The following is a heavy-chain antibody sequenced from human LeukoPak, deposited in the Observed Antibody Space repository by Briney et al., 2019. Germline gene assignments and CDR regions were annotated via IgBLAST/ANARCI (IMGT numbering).Heavy chain of an antibody. Sequence: SETLSLTCTVSGGSISSSSYYWGWIRQPPGKGLEWFGSIYYSGSTYYNPSLKSRVTISVDTSKNQFSLKLSSVTAADTAVYYCARQWGAEGYCSGGSCYDYFDYWGQGTLVTVSS. CDR3: ARQWGAEGYCSGGSCYDYFDY. D-gene: IGHD2-15*01. J-gene: IGHJ4*02. CDR1: GGSISSSSYY. CDR2: IYYSGST. V-gene: IGHV4-39*01.